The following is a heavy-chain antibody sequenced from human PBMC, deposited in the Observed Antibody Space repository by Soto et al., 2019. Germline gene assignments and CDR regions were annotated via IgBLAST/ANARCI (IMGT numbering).Heavy chain of an antibody. V-gene: IGHV3-23*01. CDR1: GFTFSSYV. CDR2: IRSSDANT. D-gene: IGHD2-15*01. CDR3: AREYCTSGSCYWGSVNYYGMDV. J-gene: IGHJ6*02. Sequence: EVQLLESGGGLVQPGGSLRLSCAASGFTFSSYVMSWVRQAPGKGLERVSTIRSSDANTYYADSVKGRFSISRDNSKNTLYLQMNDLRAEDTAKYYCAREYCTSGSCYWGSVNYYGMDVWGQGTTVTVSS.